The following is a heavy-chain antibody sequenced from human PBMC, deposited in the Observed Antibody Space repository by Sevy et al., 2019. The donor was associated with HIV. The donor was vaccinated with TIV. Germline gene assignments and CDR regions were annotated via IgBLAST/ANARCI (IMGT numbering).Heavy chain of an antibody. J-gene: IGHJ4*02. D-gene: IGHD6-13*01. CDR2: IYYSGST. CDR3: ARRWVAAAGTFDY. V-gene: IGHV4-39*01. CDR1: GGSISSSSYY. Sequence: SETLSLTCTVSGGSISSSSYYWGWIRQPPGKGLEWIGSIYYSGSTYHNPSLKSRVTISVDTSKNQFSLKLSSVTAADTAVYYCARRWVAAAGTFDYWGQGTLVTVSS.